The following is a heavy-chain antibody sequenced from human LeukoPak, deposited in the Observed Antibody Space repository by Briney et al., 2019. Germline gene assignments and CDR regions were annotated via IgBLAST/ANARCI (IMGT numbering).Heavy chain of an antibody. CDR3: ARDPHYYDSSGSGDAFDI. CDR2: IYSGGST. Sequence: PGGSLRLSCAASGFTVSSNYMSWVGQAPGKWLEWVSVIYSGGSTYYADSVKGRFTISRDNSKNTLYLQMNSLRAEDTAVYYCARDPHYYDSSGSGDAFDIWGQGTMVTVSS. J-gene: IGHJ3*02. V-gene: IGHV3-53*01. D-gene: IGHD3-22*01. CDR1: GFTVSSNY.